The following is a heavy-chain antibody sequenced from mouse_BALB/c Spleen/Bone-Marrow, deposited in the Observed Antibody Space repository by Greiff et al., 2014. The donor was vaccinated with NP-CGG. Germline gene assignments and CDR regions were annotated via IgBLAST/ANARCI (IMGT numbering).Heavy chain of an antibody. CDR1: GFTFTDYY. V-gene: IGHV7-3*02. J-gene: IGHJ1*01. Sequence: EVKLVESGGGLVQPGGSLRLSCATSGFTFTDYYMSWVRQTPGKALEWLGFIRNKANGYTADYSVSVKGRFTISRDNSQNILYLQMNTLRAEDSATYYCARDENYDIYWYFDVWGAGTTVTVSP. CDR3: ARDENYDIYWYFDV. D-gene: IGHD1-1*01. CDR2: IRNKANGYTA.